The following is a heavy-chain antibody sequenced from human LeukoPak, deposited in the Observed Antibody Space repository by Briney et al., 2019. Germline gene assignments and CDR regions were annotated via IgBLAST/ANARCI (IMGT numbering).Heavy chain of an antibody. Sequence: GGSLRLSCAASGFTFNNYGMHGVRQAPGKGLEWVAFIRFDENNKYYADSVKGRFTISRDNSKNTLYLQMNSLRAEDTAVYYCAKGEYYDSSGQPLDYWGQGTLVTVSS. CDR2: IRFDENNK. V-gene: IGHV3-30*02. D-gene: IGHD3-22*01. CDR3: AKGEYYDSSGQPLDY. J-gene: IGHJ4*02. CDR1: GFTFNNYG.